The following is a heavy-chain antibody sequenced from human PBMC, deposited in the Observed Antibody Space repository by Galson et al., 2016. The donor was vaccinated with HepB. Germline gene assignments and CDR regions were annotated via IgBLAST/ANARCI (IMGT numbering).Heavy chain of an antibody. Sequence: SLRLSCAASGFPFSSYGLSWVRQALGKGLEWISGISGSGGGTYYGKSMEGRFTISRDNSKNTVYLQMNSLRAEDTAVYYCARDRAQGHVAHWGQGTLVTVSS. J-gene: IGHJ4*02. V-gene: IGHV3-23*01. CDR2: ISGSGGGT. CDR1: GFPFSSYG. CDR3: ARDRAQGHVAH. D-gene: IGHD2-21*01.